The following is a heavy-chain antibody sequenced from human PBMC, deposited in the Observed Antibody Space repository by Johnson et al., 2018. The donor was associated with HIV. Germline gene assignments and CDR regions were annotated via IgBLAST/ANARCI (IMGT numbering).Heavy chain of an antibody. CDR1: GFTFNNYG. J-gene: IGHJ3*02. CDR2: IKSAGRGQ. CDR3: ARERRSTNTWYVRDAFDI. D-gene: IGHD2-2*01. V-gene: IGHV3-7*03. Sequence: VQLVESGGGVVQPGRSLRLSCAASGFTFNNYGMHWVRQAPGKGLGWVAGIKSAGRGQFCVDSVNGRFTLSRDNAKKSLYVQMNSLRAEDTALYYCARERRSTNTWYVRDAFDIWGQGTMVTVSS.